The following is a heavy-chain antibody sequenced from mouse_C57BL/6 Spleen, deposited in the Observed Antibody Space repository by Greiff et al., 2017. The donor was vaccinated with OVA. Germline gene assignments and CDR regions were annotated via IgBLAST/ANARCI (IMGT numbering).Heavy chain of an antibody. CDR3: ARGGRVVASSPYYFAMGC. Sequence: EVQLVESGAELVKPGASVKLSCTASGFNIKDYYMHWVKQRTEQGLEWIGRIDPEDGETKYAPKFQGKATITADTSSNTAYLPLSSLTSEDAGVYSGARGGRVVASSPYYFAMGCWGQGASVAV. D-gene: IGHD1-1*01. J-gene: IGHJ4*01. CDR2: IDPEDGET. V-gene: IGHV14-2*01. CDR1: GFNIKDYY.